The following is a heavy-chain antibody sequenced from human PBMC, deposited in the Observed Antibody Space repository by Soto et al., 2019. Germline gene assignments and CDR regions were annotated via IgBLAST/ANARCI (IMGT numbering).Heavy chain of an antibody. CDR1: GVSISSYF. D-gene: IGHD3-3*01. V-gene: IGHV4-59*08. CDR3: ARLSRSGYTNLFAP. Sequence: SETLSLTCTVAGVSISSYFWSWIRQPPGKALEKIRYIYYSGSTNYNHSHKSRVTISVDTSKNHFSLKLSSVTAADTAVFYCARLSRSGYTNLFAPWGKGTLVTV. CDR2: IYYSGST. J-gene: IGHJ5*02.